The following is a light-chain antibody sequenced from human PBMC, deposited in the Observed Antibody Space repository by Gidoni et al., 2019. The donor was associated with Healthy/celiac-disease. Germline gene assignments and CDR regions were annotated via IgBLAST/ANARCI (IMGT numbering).Light chain of an antibody. CDR3: FSYAGSSTSV. V-gene: IGLV2-23*02. CDR2: EVS. CDR1: SSEVGSYNL. Sequence: QSALTQPASVSGSHGQAITISCTGTSSEVGSYNLVSWYQPHPVKSPKRMIYEVSNLLSWVSNRFSGSMSCNTASLTISVLHADDESAYYCFSYAGSSTSVFGGGTKLTVL. J-gene: IGLJ3*02.